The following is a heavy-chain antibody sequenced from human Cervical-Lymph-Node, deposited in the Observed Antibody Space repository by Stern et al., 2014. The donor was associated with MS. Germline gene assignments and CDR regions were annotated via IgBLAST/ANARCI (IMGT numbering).Heavy chain of an antibody. CDR3: GKDLHYWTADS. Sequence: EVQVVESGGGLVQPGGSLRLSCVGSGFTFRNFAMTWIRQAPGKGLEWVSGSGTDGGTHYAESVEGRFSISRDNSKNTLYLQMDSLRVEDTAVYFCGKDLHYWTADSWGQGTLVTVSS. CDR2: SGTDGGT. CDR1: GFTFRNFA. J-gene: IGHJ4*02. V-gene: IGHV3-23*04. D-gene: IGHD1-1*01.